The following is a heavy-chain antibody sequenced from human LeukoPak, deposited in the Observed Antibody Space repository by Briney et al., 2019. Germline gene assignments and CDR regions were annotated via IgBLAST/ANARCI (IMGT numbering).Heavy chain of an antibody. CDR1: GFTFSQYW. J-gene: IGHJ4*02. CDR2: IQRDGSDS. CDR3: AKGPTNIVVVPAAMGYFDY. D-gene: IGHD2-2*01. V-gene: IGHV3-7*03. Sequence: GGSLRLSCVASGFTFSQYWMTWVRQAPGKGLEWVANIQRDGSDSNYVDSVKGRFTISRDNAKNSLYLQMNSLRAEDTAVYYCAKGPTNIVVVPAAMGYFDYWGQGTLVTVSS.